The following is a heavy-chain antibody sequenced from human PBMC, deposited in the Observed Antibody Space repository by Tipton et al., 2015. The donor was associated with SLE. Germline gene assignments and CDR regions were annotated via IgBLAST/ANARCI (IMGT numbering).Heavy chain of an antibody. CDR3: AKDPAHEKGRWEPRWDY. D-gene: IGHD1-26*01. Sequence: GSLRLSCAASGFTFSSYGMHWVRQAPGKGLEWVAFIRYDGSNKYYADSVKGRFTISRDNSKNTLYLQMNSLRAEDTAVYYCAKDPAHEKGRWEPRWDYWGQGTLVTVSS. CDR1: GFTFSSYG. CDR2: IRYDGSNK. J-gene: IGHJ4*02. V-gene: IGHV3-30*02.